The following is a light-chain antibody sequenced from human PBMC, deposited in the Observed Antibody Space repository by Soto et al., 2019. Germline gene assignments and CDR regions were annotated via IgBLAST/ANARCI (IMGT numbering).Light chain of an antibody. CDR2: GTS. V-gene: IGKV3-15*01. J-gene: IGKJ4*01. CDR1: QSVYSN. CDR3: QQYNNWPLP. Sequence: EIVMTQSPATLSVSPGERATLSCRASQSVYSNLAWYQQKPGQAPRLLIYGTSTRATGIPARFSGSGSGTEFSLTLSSLQSEDFAVYYGQQYNNWPLPFGGGTKVELK.